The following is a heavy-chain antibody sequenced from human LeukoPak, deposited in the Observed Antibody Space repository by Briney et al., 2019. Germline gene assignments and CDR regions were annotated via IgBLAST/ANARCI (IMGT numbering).Heavy chain of an antibody. CDR1: GYTFTSYY. D-gene: IGHD2-15*01. Sequence: ASVKVSCKASGYTFTSYYMHWVRQAPGQGLEWMGIINPSGGSTSYAQKFQGRVTMTRDTSTSTVYMELSSLRSEDTAVYYCARAVGYCSSGTCYLVYWGQGTLVTVSS. J-gene: IGHJ4*02. CDR2: INPSGGST. V-gene: IGHV1-46*01. CDR3: ARAVGYCSSGTCYLVY.